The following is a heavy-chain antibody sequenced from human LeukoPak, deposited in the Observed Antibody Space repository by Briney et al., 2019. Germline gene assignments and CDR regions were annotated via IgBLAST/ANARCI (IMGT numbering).Heavy chain of an antibody. CDR2: ISSTGSAI. J-gene: IGHJ4*02. D-gene: IGHD6-19*01. Sequence: GGSLRLSCAASGFTFTRYSMNWVRQAPGKGLEWISYISSTGSAINYADSVKGRFTVSRDSGKNSLYLQMNSLRAEDTAVYYCARDVQAGPGYWGQGTLVTVSS. CDR1: GFTFTRYS. CDR3: ARDVQAGPGY. V-gene: IGHV3-48*01.